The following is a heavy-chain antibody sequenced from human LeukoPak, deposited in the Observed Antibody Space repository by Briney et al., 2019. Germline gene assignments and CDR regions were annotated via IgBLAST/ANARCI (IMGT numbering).Heavy chain of an antibody. V-gene: IGHV3-23*01. D-gene: IGHD3-10*01. CDR3: AKFRSGLDY. J-gene: IGHJ4*02. Sequence: SVKGRFTISRDNSKNTLFLQMNSLRAEDTAVYYCAKFRSGLDYWGQGTLVTVSS.